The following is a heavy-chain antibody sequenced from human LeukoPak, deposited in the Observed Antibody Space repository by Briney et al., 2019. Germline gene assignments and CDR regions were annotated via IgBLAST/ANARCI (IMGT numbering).Heavy chain of an antibody. D-gene: IGHD5-18*01. Sequence: ASVKVSCKASGYTFTSYFMHWVRQAPGQGLEWMGIISPSGGSTSYAQKFQGRVTMTRDTSTSTVYMELSSLRSEDTAVYYCARDKAAMAIDYWGQGTLVTVSS. V-gene: IGHV1-46*01. CDR3: ARDKAAMAIDY. CDR2: ISPSGGST. CDR1: GYTFTSYF. J-gene: IGHJ4*02.